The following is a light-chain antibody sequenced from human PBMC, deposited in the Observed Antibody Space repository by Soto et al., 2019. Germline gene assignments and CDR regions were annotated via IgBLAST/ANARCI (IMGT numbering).Light chain of an antibody. CDR3: QQRSNWPSLT. V-gene: IGKV3-11*01. CDR1: QSVSNY. J-gene: IGKJ4*01. Sequence: EVVLTQSPATLSLSPWERATLSCRAGQSVSNYLAWYRQKPGQAPRLLIYGASNRATGIPARFSGSGSGTDFTLTISSLEPEDFALYYCQQRSNWPSLTFGGGTKVDIK. CDR2: GAS.